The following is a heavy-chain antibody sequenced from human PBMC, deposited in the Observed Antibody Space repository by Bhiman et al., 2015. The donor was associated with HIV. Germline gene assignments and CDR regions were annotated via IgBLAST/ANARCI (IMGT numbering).Heavy chain of an antibody. Sequence: EVQLVESGGGLVKPGGSLRLSCAASGFTFSTYSMNWVRQAPGKGLEWVSSVTSSSTYISYADSVKGRFTISKDNAKNSLYLQVNSLRAEDTAVYYCTREFYTDPFAFDIWGQGTMVTVSS. CDR1: GFTFSTYS. J-gene: IGHJ3*02. V-gene: IGHV3-21*02. D-gene: IGHD3-16*01. CDR3: TREFYTDPFAFDI. CDR2: VTSSSTYI.